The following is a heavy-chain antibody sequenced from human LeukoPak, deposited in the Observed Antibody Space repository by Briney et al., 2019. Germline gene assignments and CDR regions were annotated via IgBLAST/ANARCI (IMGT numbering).Heavy chain of an antibody. CDR2: ISSSSSYI. J-gene: IGHJ4*02. V-gene: IGHV3-21*01. Sequence: GGSLRLSCAASGFSFSGYNMNWVRQAPGKGLEWVSSISSSSSYIYYADSVKGRFTISRDNAKNSLYLQMNSLRAEDTAVYYCARDRSLDYWGQGTLVTVSS. CDR3: ARDRSLDY. CDR1: GFSFSGYN.